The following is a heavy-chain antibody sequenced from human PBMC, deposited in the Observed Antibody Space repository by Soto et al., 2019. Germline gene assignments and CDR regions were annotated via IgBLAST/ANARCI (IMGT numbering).Heavy chain of an antibody. CDR1: GGSISSYY. D-gene: IGHD2-15*01. CDR2: IHHNGYT. J-gene: IGHJ3*02. CDR3: ARRLCSGGSCYSTSNDYFDI. Sequence: SETLSLTCTVSGGSISSYYWSWIRQPPGKRLEWIGYIHHNGYTDYNPSLKSRVSTSVDKSKNQFSLELRSVTAADTAVYYCARRLCSGGSCYSTSNDYFDIWGQGTLVTVSS. V-gene: IGHV4-59*08.